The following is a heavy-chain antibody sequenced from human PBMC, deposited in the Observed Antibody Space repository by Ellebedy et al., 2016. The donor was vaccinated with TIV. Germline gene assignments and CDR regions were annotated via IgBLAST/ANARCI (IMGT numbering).Heavy chain of an antibody. CDR3: ARDLGRYGMDV. CDR2: VHHSGIS. J-gene: IGHJ6*02. CDR1: GGSISSGDYY. V-gene: IGHV4-61*08. Sequence: MPSETLSLTCTVSGGSISSGDYYWSWIRQPPGQGLEWIGDVHHSGISHIHPSLKSRVTLSLDTSKNQFSLDLSSVTAADTATYYCARDLGRYGMDVWGQGTTVTVSS.